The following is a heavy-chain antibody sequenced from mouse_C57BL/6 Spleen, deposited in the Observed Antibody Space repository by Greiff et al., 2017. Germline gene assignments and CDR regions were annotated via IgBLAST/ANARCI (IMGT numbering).Heavy chain of an antibody. J-gene: IGHJ4*01. D-gene: IGHD1-1*01. CDR2: IYPGSGST. CDR1: GYTFTSYW. CDR3: ARASSSYGAMDY. V-gene: IGHV1-55*01. Sequence: QVQLQQPGAELVKPGASVKMSCKASGYTFTSYWITWVKQRPGQGLEWIGDIYPGSGSTNYNEKFKSKATLTVDTSSSTAYMQLSSLTSEDSAVYYCARASSSYGAMDYWGQGTSVTVSS.